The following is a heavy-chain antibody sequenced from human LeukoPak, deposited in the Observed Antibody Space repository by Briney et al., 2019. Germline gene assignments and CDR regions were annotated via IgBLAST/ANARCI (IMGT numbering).Heavy chain of an antibody. V-gene: IGHV3-21*01. J-gene: IGHJ3*02. CDR2: ISSSSSYI. CDR1: GFTFSSYS. CDR3: ARIYDSSGYYSGGDAFDI. D-gene: IGHD3-22*01. Sequence: GGSLRLSCAASGFTFSSYSMNWVRQAPGKGLEWVSSISSSSSYIYYADSVKGRFTISRDNAKNSLYLQMNSLRAEDTAVYYCARIYDSSGYYSGGDAFDIWGQGTMVTVSS.